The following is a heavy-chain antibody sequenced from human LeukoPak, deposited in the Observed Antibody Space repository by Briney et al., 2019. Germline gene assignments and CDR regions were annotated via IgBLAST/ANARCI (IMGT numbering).Heavy chain of an antibody. CDR1: GGSISSGSYY. Sequence: ASETLSLTCTVSGGSISSGSYYWSWIRQPAGKGLEWIGRIYTSGSTNYNPSLNSRVTISVDTSKNQFSLKLSSVTAADTAVYYCARVAAAGTSWFDPWGQGTLVTVSS. V-gene: IGHV4-61*02. CDR3: ARVAAAGTSWFDP. D-gene: IGHD6-13*01. J-gene: IGHJ5*02. CDR2: IYTSGST.